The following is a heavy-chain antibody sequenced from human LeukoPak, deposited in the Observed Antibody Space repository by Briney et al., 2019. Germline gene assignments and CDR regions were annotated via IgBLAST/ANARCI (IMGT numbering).Heavy chain of an antibody. Sequence: GGSLRLSCVASGFSFSDYTMSWVRQAPGKGPEWVSAITPGSDLTSYRDSVRGRFIISRDNSKNTLYLQMNSLRAEDTAVYYCAKDPRVELHYWGQGTLVTVSS. D-gene: IGHD2-15*01. CDR2: ITPGSDLT. CDR3: AKDPRVELHY. J-gene: IGHJ4*02. CDR1: GFSFSDYT. V-gene: IGHV3-23*01.